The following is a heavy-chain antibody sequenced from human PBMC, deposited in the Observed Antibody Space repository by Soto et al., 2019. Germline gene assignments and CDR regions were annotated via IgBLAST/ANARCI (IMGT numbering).Heavy chain of an antibody. D-gene: IGHD6-19*01. CDR3: ASLFSRGSGWGIDY. Sequence: QVQLQESGPGLVKPSQTLSLTCTVSGGSISSGDYYWSWIRQPPGKGLEWSGYIYYSGSTYYNPSLQSRGTISVDTSKHQFSLKLSSVTAADTAVYYCASLFSRGSGWGIDYWGQGTLVTVSS. CDR2: IYYSGST. V-gene: IGHV4-30-4*01. J-gene: IGHJ4*02. CDR1: GGSISSGDYY.